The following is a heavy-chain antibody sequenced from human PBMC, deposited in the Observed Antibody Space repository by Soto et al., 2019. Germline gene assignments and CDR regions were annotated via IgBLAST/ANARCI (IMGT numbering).Heavy chain of an antibody. Sequence: SETLSLTCAVYGGSFSGYYWSWIRQPPGKGLEWIGEINHSGSTNYNPSLKSRVTISVDTSKNQFSLKLSSVTAADTAVYYCARAYSSSWHTLTPGTLYFDYWGQGTLVTVSS. D-gene: IGHD6-13*01. CDR2: INHSGST. V-gene: IGHV4-34*01. CDR1: GGSFSGYY. J-gene: IGHJ4*02. CDR3: ARAYSSSWHTLTPGTLYFDY.